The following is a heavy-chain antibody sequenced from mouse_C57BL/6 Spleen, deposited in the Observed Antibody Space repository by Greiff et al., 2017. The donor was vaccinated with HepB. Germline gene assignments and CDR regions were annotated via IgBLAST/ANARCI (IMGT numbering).Heavy chain of an antibody. CDR3: ARRALYYYGSSGYYFDY. CDR1: GFSLSTSGMG. J-gene: IGHJ2*01. D-gene: IGHD1-1*01. V-gene: IGHV8-12*01. CDR2: IYWDDDK. Sequence: QVQLKESGPGILQSSQTLSLTCSFSGFSLSTSGMGVSWIRQPSGKGLEWLAHIYWDDDKRYNPSLKSRLTISKDTSRNQVFLKITSVDTADTATYYCARRALYYYGSSGYYFDYWGQGTTLTVSS.